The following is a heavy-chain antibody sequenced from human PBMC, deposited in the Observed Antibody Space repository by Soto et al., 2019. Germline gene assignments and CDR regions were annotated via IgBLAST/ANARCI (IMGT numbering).Heavy chain of an antibody. CDR2: IYSGGST. V-gene: IGHV3-66*01. D-gene: IGHD3-3*01. J-gene: IGHJ4*02. Sequence: LRLSCAASGFTVSSNYMSWVRQAPGKGLEWVSVIYSGGSTYYADSVKGRFTISRDNSKNTLYLQMNSLRAEDTAVYYCARDPARDYDFWSGPLFDYWGQGTLVTVSS. CDR3: ARDPARDYDFWSGPLFDY. CDR1: GFTVSSNY.